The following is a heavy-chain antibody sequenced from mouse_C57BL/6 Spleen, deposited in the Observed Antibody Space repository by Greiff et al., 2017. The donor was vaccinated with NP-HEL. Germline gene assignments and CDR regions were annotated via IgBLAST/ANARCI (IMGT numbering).Heavy chain of an antibody. V-gene: IGHV1-69*01. CDR2: IDPSDSYT. J-gene: IGHJ4*01. D-gene: IGHD2-1*01. CDR3: ARSWGNYPYAMDY. CDR1: GYTFTSYW. Sequence: QVQLQQPGAELVMPGASVKLSCKASGYTFTSYWMHWVKQRPGQGLEWIGEIDPSDSYTNYNKKFKGKSTLTVDKYSSTAYMQLSSLTSEDSAVYYCARSWGNYPYAMDYWGQGTSVTVSS.